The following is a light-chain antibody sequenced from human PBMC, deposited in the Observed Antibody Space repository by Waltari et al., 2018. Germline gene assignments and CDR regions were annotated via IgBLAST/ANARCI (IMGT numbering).Light chain of an antibody. CDR3: CSYAGSRTYV. J-gene: IGLJ1*01. Sequence: QSALTQPASVSGSPGQSLTISFTGTSSDVCNFNLVSWYQQHPGKVPKLIIYEVSRRPSGVSNHFSGSKSGNTASLTISGLRAEDEADYYCCSYAGSRTYVFGTGTKVTVL. CDR1: SSDVCNFNL. V-gene: IGLV2-23*02. CDR2: EVS.